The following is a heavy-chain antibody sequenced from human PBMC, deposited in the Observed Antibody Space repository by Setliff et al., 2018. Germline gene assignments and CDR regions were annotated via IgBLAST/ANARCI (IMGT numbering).Heavy chain of an antibody. CDR2: INTNTGNP. J-gene: IGHJ6*04. CDR3: ARGTDYHGSGSYWAKDV. Sequence: ASVKVSCKASGYTFTTYAMSWMRQAPGQGLEWMGWINTNTGNPTYAQKFKGRVTMTRDTSITTVYMDLSSLKSDDTAVYYCARGTDYHGSGSYWAKDVWGKGTTVTVSS. V-gene: IGHV1-2*02. CDR1: GYTFTTYA. D-gene: IGHD3-10*01.